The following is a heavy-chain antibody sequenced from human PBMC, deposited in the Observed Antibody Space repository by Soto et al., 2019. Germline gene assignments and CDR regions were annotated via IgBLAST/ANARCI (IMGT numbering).Heavy chain of an antibody. V-gene: IGHV3-23*01. Sequence: EVQLLESGGGLVQPGGSLRLSCAASGFTFSRFDMSWVRQAPGKGLQWVAGISLGGGSTYYTDSVKGRFTISRDNSENTLYLQMNSLRGADTAMYYCARTGDGHHDFLDYWGQGILVSVSS. CDR1: GFTFSRFD. D-gene: IGHD1-1*01. CDR3: ARTGDGHHDFLDY. CDR2: ISLGGGST. J-gene: IGHJ4*02.